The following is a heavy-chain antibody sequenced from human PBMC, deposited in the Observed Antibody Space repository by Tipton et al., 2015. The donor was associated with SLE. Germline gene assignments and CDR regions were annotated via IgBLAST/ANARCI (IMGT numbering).Heavy chain of an antibody. D-gene: IGHD2-2*01. CDR2: IYASGST. J-gene: IGHJ4*02. CDR1: GGSISSYY. CDR3: VVCSPSSCAYFDY. V-gene: IGHV4-4*08. Sequence: TLSLTCTVSGGSISSYYWSWIRQPPGKGLEWIGYIYASGSTNYNPSLKSRLTISVDTSKSQFSLKLRSVTAADTAVYYCVVCSPSSCAYFDYWGQGRLVTVSS.